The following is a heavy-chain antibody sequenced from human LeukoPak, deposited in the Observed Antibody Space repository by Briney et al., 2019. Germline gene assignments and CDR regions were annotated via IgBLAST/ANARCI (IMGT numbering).Heavy chain of an antibody. CDR3: AKSSSSWYPTFDY. V-gene: IGHV3-33*06. CDR2: TWYDGSSK. D-gene: IGHD6-13*01. Sequence: GGSLRLSCAASGFTFSSSGMNWVRQAPGKGLEWVAVTWYDGSSKYYADSVKGRFTISRDNSKNTLYLQMSSLRAEDTAVYYCAKSSSSWYPTFDYWGQGTPVTVSS. CDR1: GFTFSSSG. J-gene: IGHJ4*02.